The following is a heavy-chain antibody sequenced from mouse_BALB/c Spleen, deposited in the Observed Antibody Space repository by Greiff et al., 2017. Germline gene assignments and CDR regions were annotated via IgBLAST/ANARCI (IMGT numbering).Heavy chain of an antibody. V-gene: IGHV1S56*01. J-gene: IGHJ2*01. CDR1: GYTFTSYY. CDR3: ARGAADY. CDR2: IYPGNVNT. Sequence: VQGVESGPELVKPGASVRISCKASGYTFTSYYIHWVKQRPGQGLEWIGWIYPGNVNTKYNEKFKGKATLTADKSSSTAYMQLSSLTSEDSAVYFCARGAADYWGQGTTLTVSS.